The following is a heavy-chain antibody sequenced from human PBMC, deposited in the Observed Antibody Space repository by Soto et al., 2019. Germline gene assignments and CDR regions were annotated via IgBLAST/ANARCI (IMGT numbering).Heavy chain of an antibody. CDR1: GFTFSDYY. J-gene: IGHJ4*02. Sequence: QVQLVESGGGLVKPGGSLRLSCEGSGFTFSDYYMSWIRQAPGKGLEWISYSSNSGTVTKYADSVKGRFSISRDNTKNLLFLQMNSRRAEDTALYYCARSGDNYNLLDYGGQGPPFTVSS. V-gene: IGHV3-11*06. D-gene: IGHD1-1*01. CDR2: SSNSGTVT. CDR3: ARSGDNYNLLDY.